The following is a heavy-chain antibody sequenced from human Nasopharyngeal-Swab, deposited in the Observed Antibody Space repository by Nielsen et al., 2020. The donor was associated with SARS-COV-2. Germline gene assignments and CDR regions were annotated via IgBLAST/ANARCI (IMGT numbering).Heavy chain of an antibody. CDR1: GGTFSSYA. J-gene: IGHJ6*02. CDR2: IIPIFGTA. V-gene: IGHV1-69*13. D-gene: IGHD1-26*01. CDR3: ARDPKWDISSRGMDV. Sequence: SVKVSCKAAGGTFSSYATSWVRQAPGQGLEWMGGIIPIFGTANYAQKFQGRVTITADESTSTAYMELSSLRSEDTAVYYCARDPKWDISSRGMDVWGQGTTVTVSS.